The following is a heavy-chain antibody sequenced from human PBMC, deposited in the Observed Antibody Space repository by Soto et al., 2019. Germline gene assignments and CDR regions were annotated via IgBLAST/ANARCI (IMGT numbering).Heavy chain of an antibody. V-gene: IGHV1-24*01. Sequence: ASVKVSCKVSGYTLTELSMHWVRQAPGKGLEWMGGFDPEDGETIYAQKFQGRVTMTEDTSTDTTYMELSSLRSEDTAVYYCATTAPPRYGDRMYYFDYWGQGTLVTVSS. CDR2: FDPEDGET. D-gene: IGHD4-17*01. CDR1: GYTLTELS. CDR3: ATTAPPRYGDRMYYFDY. J-gene: IGHJ4*02.